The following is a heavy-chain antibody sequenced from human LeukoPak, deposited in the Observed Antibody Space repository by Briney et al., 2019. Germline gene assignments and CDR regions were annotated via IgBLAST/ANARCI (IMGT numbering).Heavy chain of an antibody. CDR3: ARSMFLLTPFDY. CDR1: GGSISSGGYY. D-gene: IGHD3-10*02. CDR2: IYYSGST. Sequence: SETLSLTCTVSGGSISSGGYYWSWIRQHPGKGLEWIGYIYYSGSTYYNPSLKSRVTISVDTSKNQFSLKLSSVTAADTAVYYCARSMFLLTPFDYWGQGTLVTVSS. J-gene: IGHJ4*02. V-gene: IGHV4-31*03.